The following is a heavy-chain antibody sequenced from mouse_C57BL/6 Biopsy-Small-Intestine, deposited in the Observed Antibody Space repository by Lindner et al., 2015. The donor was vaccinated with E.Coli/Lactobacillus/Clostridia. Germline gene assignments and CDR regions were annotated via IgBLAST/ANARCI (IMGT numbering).Heavy chain of an antibody. Sequence: VQLQESGPELVKPGTSVKMSCKASGYIFTDNYMHWVKQSHGKSLDWIGYIFPNNGGNDYNQKFKGKATLTVDKSSSTAYMELRSLTSGDSAVYYCARYGKFSYAMDYWGQGTSVTVSS. J-gene: IGHJ4*01. CDR1: GYIFTDNY. CDR3: ARYGKFSYAMDY. V-gene: IGHV1-34*01. D-gene: IGHD2-1*01. CDR2: IFPNNGGN.